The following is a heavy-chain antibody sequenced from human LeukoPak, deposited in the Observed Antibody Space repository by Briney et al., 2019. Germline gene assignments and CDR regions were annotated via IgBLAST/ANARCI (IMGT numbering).Heavy chain of an antibody. CDR3: ARDRYYYDSSGYQALLDY. J-gene: IGHJ4*02. D-gene: IGHD3-22*01. V-gene: IGHV4-61*02. CDR2: IYTSGST. CDR1: GGSISSGSYY. Sequence: SGTLSLTCTVSGGSISSGSYYWSWIRQPAGKGREWIGRIYTSGSTNYNPSLKSRVTISVDTSKNQFSLKLSSVTAADTAVYYCARDRYYYDSSGYQALLDYWGQGTLVTVSS.